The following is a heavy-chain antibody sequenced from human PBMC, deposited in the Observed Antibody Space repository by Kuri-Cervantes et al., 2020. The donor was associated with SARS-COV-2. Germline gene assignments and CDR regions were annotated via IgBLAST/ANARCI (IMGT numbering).Heavy chain of an antibody. Sequence: SLKISCAASGFTFDDYAMHWVRQAPGKGLEWVSGISSNSGSIAYADSVKGRFTISRDNAKNSLYLQMNSLRAEDTALYYCAKDASSSWYFFRFDPWGQGTLVTVSS. D-gene: IGHD6-13*01. J-gene: IGHJ5*02. V-gene: IGHV3-9*01. CDR2: ISSNSGSI. CDR1: GFTFDDYA. CDR3: AKDASSSWYFFRFDP.